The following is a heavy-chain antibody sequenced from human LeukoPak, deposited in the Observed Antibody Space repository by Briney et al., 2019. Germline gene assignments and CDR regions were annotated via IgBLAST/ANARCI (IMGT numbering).Heavy chain of an antibody. D-gene: IGHD6-13*01. V-gene: IGHV4-39*07. J-gene: IGHJ4*02. CDR3: ARDSIAAVVDY. Sequence: SETLSLTCTVSGGSISSSSYYWGWIRQPPGKGLEWIGSIYYSGSTYYNPSLKSRVTISVDTSKNQFSLKPSSVTAADTAVYYCARDSIAAVVDYWGQGTLVTVSS. CDR2: IYYSGST. CDR1: GGSISSSSYY.